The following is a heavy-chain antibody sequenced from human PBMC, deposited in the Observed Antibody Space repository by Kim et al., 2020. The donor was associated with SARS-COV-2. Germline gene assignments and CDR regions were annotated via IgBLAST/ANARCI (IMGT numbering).Heavy chain of an antibody. V-gene: IGHV7-4-1*02. CDR1: GYTFTNYA. J-gene: IGHJ2*01. D-gene: IGHD6-13*01. CDR2: INTNTGNP. CDR3: ARDLAAAGTDFDL. Sequence: ASVKVSCKASGYTFTNYAMTWVRQAPGQGLEWMGWINTNTGNPTYAQGFIGRFVFSLDTSVSTAYLQISSLKAEDTAVYYCARDLAAAGTDFDLWGRGTLVTVSS.